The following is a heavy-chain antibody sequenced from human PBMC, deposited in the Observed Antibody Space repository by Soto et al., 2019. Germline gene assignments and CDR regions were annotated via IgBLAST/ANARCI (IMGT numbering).Heavy chain of an antibody. CDR3: ARALLYCSGGSCYSGNWFDP. D-gene: IGHD2-15*01. CDR2: IIPILGIA. J-gene: IGHJ5*02. CDR1: GGTFSSYT. V-gene: IGHV1-69*02. Sequence: ASVKVSCKASGGTFSSYTISWVRQAPGQGLEWMGRIIPILGIANYAQKFQGRVTITADKSTSTAYMELSSLRSEDTAVYYCARALLYCSGGSCYSGNWFDPWGQGTLVTVSS.